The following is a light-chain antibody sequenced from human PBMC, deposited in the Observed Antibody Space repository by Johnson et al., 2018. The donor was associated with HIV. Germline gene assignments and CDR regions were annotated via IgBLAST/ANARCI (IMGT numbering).Light chain of an antibody. CDR2: ENN. CDR1: SSNIGNNY. Sequence: SVLTQPPSVSAAPGQKVTISCSGSSSNIGNNYVSWYQQLPGTAPKLLIYENNKRPSGIPDRFSGSKSGTSATLGITGLQTGDEADYYSGTWDSSLAPVFGTGTKVTVL. V-gene: IGLV1-51*02. J-gene: IGLJ1*01. CDR3: GTWDSSLAPV.